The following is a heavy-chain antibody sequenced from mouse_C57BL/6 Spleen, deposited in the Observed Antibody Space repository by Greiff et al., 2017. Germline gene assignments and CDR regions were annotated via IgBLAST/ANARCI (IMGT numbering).Heavy chain of an antibody. V-gene: IGHV1-20*01. CDR3: ARRYYDSYFDY. D-gene: IGHD2-4*01. CDR1: GYSFTGYF. CDR2: INPYNGDT. J-gene: IGHJ2*01. Sequence: EVQLQESGPELVQPGDSVKISCKASGYSFTGYFMNWVMQSHGKSLEWIGRINPYNGDTFYNQKFKGKATLTVDKSSSTAHMELRSLTSEDSAVYYCARRYYDSYFDYWGQGTTLTVSS.